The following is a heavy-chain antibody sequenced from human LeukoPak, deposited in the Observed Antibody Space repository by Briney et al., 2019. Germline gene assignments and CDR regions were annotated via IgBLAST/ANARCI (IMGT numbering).Heavy chain of an antibody. J-gene: IGHJ3*02. Sequence: ASVKVSCKASGYIFTSYFMHWVRQAPGQGLEWMGIINPSGGSTSYAQKFQGRVTMTRDMSTSTVYMELSSLRSDDTAVYYCNMYYYDTTVVGGDSNAFDIWGQGTMVTVSS. D-gene: IGHD3-22*01. CDR3: NMYYYDTTVVGGDSNAFDI. CDR1: GYIFTSYF. CDR2: INPSGGST. V-gene: IGHV1-46*01.